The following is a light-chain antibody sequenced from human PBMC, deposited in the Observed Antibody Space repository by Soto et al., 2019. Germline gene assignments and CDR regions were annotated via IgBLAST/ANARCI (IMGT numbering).Light chain of an antibody. J-gene: IGLJ2*01. CDR2: GNS. V-gene: IGLV1-40*01. CDR3: QSYDSSLTVV. Sequence: QSVLTQPPSVSGAPGQRVTISCTGSSSNIGAGYDVHWYRQLPGTAPKLLIYGNSNRPSGVPDRFSASKSGTSASLAITGLQAEDEADYYCQSYDSSLTVVFGGGTKLTVL. CDR1: SSNIGAGYD.